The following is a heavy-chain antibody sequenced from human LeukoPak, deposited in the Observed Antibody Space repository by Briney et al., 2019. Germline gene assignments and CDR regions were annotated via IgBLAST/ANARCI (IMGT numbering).Heavy chain of an antibody. CDR2: ISPYNGNT. CDR1: GYTFTTYG. Sequence: ASVKVSCKASGYTFTTYGISWVRQAPGQGLEWMGWISPYNGNTNYAQKFQGRVTMTTDTSTSTAYMELSSLRSEDTAVYYCALAKTNWFDPWGQGTLVTVSS. CDR3: ALAKTNWFDP. V-gene: IGHV1-18*01. J-gene: IGHJ5*02.